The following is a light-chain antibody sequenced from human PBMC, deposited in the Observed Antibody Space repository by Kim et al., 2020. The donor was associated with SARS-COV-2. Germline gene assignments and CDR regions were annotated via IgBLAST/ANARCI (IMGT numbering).Light chain of an antibody. V-gene: IGLV1-44*01. CDR3: AAWDDSLNGHV. CDR1: VASNGSNT. CDR2: SKK. J-gene: IGLJ1*01. Sequence: GQRVCIACTGGVASNGSNTVNRHQQRPGTDPKLHIYSKKQRAAWVRDRVSGSRYGTSASLASRGLQAEDEADYYCAAWDDSLNGHVFGTGTKVTVL.